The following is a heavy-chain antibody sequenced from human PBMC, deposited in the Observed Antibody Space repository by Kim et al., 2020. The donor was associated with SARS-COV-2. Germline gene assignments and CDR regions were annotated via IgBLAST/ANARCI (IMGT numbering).Heavy chain of an antibody. CDR2: MYISVST. CDR1: GGSITRHS. V-gene: IGHV4-59*11. Sequence: SETLSLTCTVSGGSITRHSFSWIWHPPQNGMGWVGFMYISVSTNNNYTRTRRVTISVETPKNQFSLSLSSGSVTATAASYCAGHGPHRRLHHWG. D-gene: IGHD6-25*01. J-gene: IGHJ1*01. CDR3: AGHGPHRRLHH.